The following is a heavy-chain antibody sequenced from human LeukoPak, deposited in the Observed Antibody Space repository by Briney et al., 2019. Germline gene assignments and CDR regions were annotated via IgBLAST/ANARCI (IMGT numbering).Heavy chain of an antibody. CDR3: ARGGVTLFDY. D-gene: IGHD2-21*02. Sequence: GGSLRLSCAASGFTFSSYGMSWVRQAPGKGLEWVSAISGSGASTYYADSVKGRFTISRDNAKNSLYLQMNSLRAEDTAVYYCARGGVTLFDYWGQGTLVTVSS. V-gene: IGHV3-23*01. CDR1: GFTFSSYG. J-gene: IGHJ4*02. CDR2: ISGSGAST.